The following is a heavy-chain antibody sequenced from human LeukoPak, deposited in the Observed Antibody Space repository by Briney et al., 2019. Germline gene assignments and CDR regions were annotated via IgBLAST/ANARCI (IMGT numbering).Heavy chain of an antibody. CDR2: ISSNGGST. Sequence: GGSLILSCAASGFTFSSYAMHWVRQAPGKGLEYVSAISSNGGSTYYATSVKGRFTISRDNSKNTLNLQMGSLRAEDMAVSYCASSVGEQWLAGGLDEWGKGTTVTVSS. D-gene: IGHD6-19*01. CDR1: GFTFSSYA. J-gene: IGHJ6*04. CDR3: ASSVGEQWLAGGLDE. V-gene: IGHV3-64*01.